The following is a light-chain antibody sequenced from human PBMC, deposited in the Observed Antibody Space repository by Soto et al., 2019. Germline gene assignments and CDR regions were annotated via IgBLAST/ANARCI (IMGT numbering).Light chain of an antibody. CDR1: SSDIGGYNY. CDR3: SSYRSSNTLEV. J-gene: IGLJ1*01. CDR2: DVS. V-gene: IGLV2-14*01. Sequence: QSALTQPASVSGSPGQSITISCTGTSSDIGGYNYVSWYQQHPGKAPTLLIYDVSNRPSGVSNRFSGSKSGNTASLTISGLQAEDEADYYCSSYRSSNTLEVFGTGTKVTVL.